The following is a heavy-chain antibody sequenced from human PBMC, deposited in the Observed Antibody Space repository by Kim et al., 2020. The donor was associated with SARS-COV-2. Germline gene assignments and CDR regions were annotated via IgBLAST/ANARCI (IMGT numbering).Heavy chain of an antibody. CDR1: GFTFSSYA. D-gene: IGHD3-10*01. Sequence: GGSLRLSCAASGFTFSSYAMHWVRQAPGKGLEWVAVISYDGSNKYYADSVKGRFTISRDNSKNTLYLQMNSLRAEDTAVYYCARDMVRGPDYWGQGTLVT. CDR3: ARDMVRGPDY. V-gene: IGHV3-30*04. J-gene: IGHJ4*02. CDR2: ISYDGSNK.